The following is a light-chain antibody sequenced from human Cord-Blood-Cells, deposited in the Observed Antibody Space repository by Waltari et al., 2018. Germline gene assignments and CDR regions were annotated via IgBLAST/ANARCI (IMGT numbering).Light chain of an antibody. Sequence: QSALPQPASVSGSPGQSLNISCTGTSSDVGGYNYVSWYQQHPGKAPKLMIYEVSNRPSGVSNRFSGSKSGNTASLTISGLQAEDEADYYCSSYTSSSTLVVFGGGTKLTVL. CDR1: SSDVGGYNY. CDR2: EVS. J-gene: IGLJ2*01. V-gene: IGLV2-14*01. CDR3: SSYTSSSTLVV.